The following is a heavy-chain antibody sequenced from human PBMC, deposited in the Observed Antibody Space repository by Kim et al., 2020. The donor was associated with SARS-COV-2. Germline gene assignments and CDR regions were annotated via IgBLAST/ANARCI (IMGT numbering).Heavy chain of an antibody. CDR1: GFTFTYAW. J-gene: IGHJ4*02. V-gene: IGHV3-15*01. Sequence: GGSLRLSCATSGFTFTYAWINWVRQAPGKGLEWVGRIKSSFDGGTADYAAPVKGRFTISRDDSNNMVYLQMKSLKSEDTAVYYCRYYYDSNGQPNVADYWGQGTLVTVSS. CDR2: IKSSFDGGTA. D-gene: IGHD3-22*01. CDR3: RYYYDSNGQPNVADY.